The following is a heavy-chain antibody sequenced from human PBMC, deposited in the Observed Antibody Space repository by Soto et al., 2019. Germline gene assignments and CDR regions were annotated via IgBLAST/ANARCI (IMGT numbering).Heavy chain of an antibody. CDR1: GGTFSNYA. Sequence: QVQLVQSGTEVKKPGSSAKVSCKASGGTFSNYAISWVRQAPGQGLEWMGGIIPLFGTTDYAKKFHSRTAITADESTTTVYMDLSSLRFEDTAVYFCETDVGSGDLSDVWGQGTTVIVSS. CDR3: ETDVGSGDLSDV. D-gene: IGHD3-10*01. J-gene: IGHJ6*02. V-gene: IGHV1-69*01. CDR2: IIPLFGTT.